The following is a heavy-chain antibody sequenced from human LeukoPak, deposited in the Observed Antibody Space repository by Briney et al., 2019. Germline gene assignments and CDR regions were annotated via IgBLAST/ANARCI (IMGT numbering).Heavy chain of an antibody. Sequence: SETLSLTCTVSGGSISSYYWSWIRQPPGKGLEWIGYIYYSGSTNYNPSLKSRVTISVDTSKNQFSLKLSSVTAADTAVYYCARGGEYYDILTGYYLFDYWGQGTLVTVSS. CDR3: ARGGEYYDILTGYYLFDY. CDR2: IYYSGST. V-gene: IGHV4-59*01. D-gene: IGHD3-9*01. CDR1: GGSISSYY. J-gene: IGHJ4*02.